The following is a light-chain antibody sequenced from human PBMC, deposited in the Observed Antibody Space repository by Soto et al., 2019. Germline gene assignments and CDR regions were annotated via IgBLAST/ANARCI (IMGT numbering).Light chain of an antibody. CDR3: QQSYSTPP. CDR2: AAS. J-gene: IGKJ3*01. V-gene: IGKV1-39*01. Sequence: DIQMTQSPSSLSASVGDRVTITCRASQSISSYLNWYQQKPGKAPKLLIYAASSLQSGVPSRFSGSGSATDFTLTISSLPPEDFATYYCQQSYSTPPFGPGTKVDIK. CDR1: QSISSY.